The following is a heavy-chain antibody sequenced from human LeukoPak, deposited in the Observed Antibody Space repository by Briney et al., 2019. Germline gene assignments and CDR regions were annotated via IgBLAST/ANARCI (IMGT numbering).Heavy chain of an antibody. CDR1: GGTFSSYA. V-gene: IGHV1-69*13. D-gene: IGHD3-10*01. CDR3: ASPGEYGSGRHLGYYYGMDV. CDR2: IIPIFDTA. J-gene: IGHJ6*04. Sequence: SVKVSCKPSGGTFSSYAISRVRQAPGQGLEWMGGIIPIFDTANYAQKFQGRVTITAAESTSTAYMELSSLRSEDTAVYYCASPGEYGSGRHLGYYYGMDVWGKGTTVTVSS.